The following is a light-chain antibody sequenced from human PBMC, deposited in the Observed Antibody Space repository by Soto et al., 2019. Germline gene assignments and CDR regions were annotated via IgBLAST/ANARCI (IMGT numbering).Light chain of an antibody. V-gene: IGKV3-20*01. CDR3: QQYGSSPRT. J-gene: IGKJ5*01. Sequence: DIVLTQSPGTLSLSPGERATLSCRASQSVSSSYLSWYQQEPGQAPRLLIYGASSRATGIPDRFSGRGSGTDFTLTISRLEPEDFAVYYCQQYGSSPRTFGQGTRLEIK. CDR1: QSVSSSY. CDR2: GAS.